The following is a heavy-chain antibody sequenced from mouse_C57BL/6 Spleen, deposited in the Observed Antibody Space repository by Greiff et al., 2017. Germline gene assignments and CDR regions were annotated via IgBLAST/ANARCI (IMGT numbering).Heavy chain of an antibody. J-gene: IGHJ3*01. D-gene: IGHD1-1*01. V-gene: IGHV1-62-2*01. CDR2: FYPGSGSI. CDR3: ARHERTTVVEGPAWFAY. CDR1: GYTFTEYT. Sequence: QVHVKQSGAELVKPGASVKLSCKASGYTFTEYTIHWVKQRSGQGLEWIGWFYPGSGSIKYNEKFKDKATLTADKSSSTVYMELSRLTSEDSAVYFCARHERTTVVEGPAWFAYWGQGTLVTVSA.